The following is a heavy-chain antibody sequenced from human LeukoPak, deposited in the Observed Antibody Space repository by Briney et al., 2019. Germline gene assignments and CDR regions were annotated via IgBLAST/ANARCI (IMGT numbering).Heavy chain of an antibody. CDR2: ISGSSGST. CDR3: AKGGNYCSSTSCPPVDY. D-gene: IGHD2-2*01. V-gene: IGHV3-23*01. CDR1: GSTFSSYA. Sequence: GGSLRLSCAASGSTFSSYAMSWVRQAPGKGLEWVSAISGSSGSTYYADSVKGRFTISRDNSKNTLYLRMNSLRAEDTAVYYCAKGGNYCSSTSCPPVDYWGQGTLVTVSS. J-gene: IGHJ4*02.